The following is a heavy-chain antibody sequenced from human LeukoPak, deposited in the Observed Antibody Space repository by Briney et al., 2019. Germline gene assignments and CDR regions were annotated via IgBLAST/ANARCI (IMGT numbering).Heavy chain of an antibody. CDR3: ARSPRGYCGGDCYSGDAFDI. Sequence: GGSLRLSCAASGFSFSSYSMNWVRQAPGKGLEWVSYIGSSSSTIYYADSVKGRFTISRDNAKNSLYLQMNSLRAEDTAVYYCARSPRGYCGGDCYSGDAFDIWGQGTMVTVSS. CDR1: GFSFSSYS. V-gene: IGHV3-48*01. J-gene: IGHJ3*02. CDR2: IGSSSSTI. D-gene: IGHD2-21*02.